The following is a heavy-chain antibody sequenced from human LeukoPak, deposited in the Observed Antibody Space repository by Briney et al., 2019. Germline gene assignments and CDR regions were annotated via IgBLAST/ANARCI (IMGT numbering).Heavy chain of an antibody. D-gene: IGHD6-13*01. Sequence: GGSLRLSCAASGFTFSSYSVNWVRQAPGKGLEWVSSISSSSSYIYYADSVKGRFTISRDNAKNSLYLQMNSLRAEDTAVYYCAREAFSSSWYFPWGQGTLVTVSS. CDR1: GFTFSSYS. CDR3: AREAFSSSWYFP. J-gene: IGHJ5*02. CDR2: ISSSSSYI. V-gene: IGHV3-21*01.